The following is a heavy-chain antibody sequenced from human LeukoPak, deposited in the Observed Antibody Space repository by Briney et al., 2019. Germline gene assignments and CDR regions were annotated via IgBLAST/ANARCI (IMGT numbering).Heavy chain of an antibody. J-gene: IGHJ1*01. CDR3: ARDRVLGFQH. CDR1: GFTFSSYS. CDR2: ISSSSYI. V-gene: IGHV3-21*01. Sequence: GGSLRLSCAAAGFTFSSYSMNWVRQAPGKGLEWVSSISSSSYIYYADSVKGRFTISRDNAKNSLYLQMNSLRAEDTAVYYCARDRVLGFQHWGQGTLVTVSS. D-gene: IGHD6-6*01.